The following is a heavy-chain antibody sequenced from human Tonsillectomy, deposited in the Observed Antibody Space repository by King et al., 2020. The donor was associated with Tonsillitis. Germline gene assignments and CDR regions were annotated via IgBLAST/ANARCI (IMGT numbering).Heavy chain of an antibody. J-gene: IGHJ6*02. Sequence: VQLVESGGGLVKPGGSLRLSCAASGFTFSTYTMNWVRQAPGRGLEWVSSIISSNGYTYYADSVTGRFTISRDNAKNSVHLQMNSLRAEDTAVYYCAICRGGYDRGRHYNFYGMDLWGQGTTVPV. CDR2: IISSNGYT. CDR1: GFTFSTYT. D-gene: IGHD1-1*01. CDR3: AICRGGYDRGRHYNFYGMDL. V-gene: IGHV3-21*01.